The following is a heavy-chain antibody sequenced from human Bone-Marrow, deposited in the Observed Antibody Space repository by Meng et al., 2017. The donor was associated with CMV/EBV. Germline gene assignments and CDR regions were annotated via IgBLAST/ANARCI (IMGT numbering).Heavy chain of an antibody. CDR2: ISYSGST. D-gene: IGHD3-22*01. CDR3: ARFGRHYYDSSGFVFDY. J-gene: IGHJ4*02. Sequence: SETLSLTCTVSDGSIRSNTYYWGWIRQPPGKGLEWIGSISYSGSTYYTPSLKSRVTISVDTSKNQFSLKLSSVTAADTAVYYCARFGRHYYDSSGFVFDYWGQGTLVTVSS. V-gene: IGHV4-39*07. CDR1: DGSIRSNTYY.